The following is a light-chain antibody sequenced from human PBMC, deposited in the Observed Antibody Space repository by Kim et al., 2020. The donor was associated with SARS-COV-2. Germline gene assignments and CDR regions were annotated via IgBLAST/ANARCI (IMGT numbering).Light chain of an antibody. CDR1: QSVRTY. CDR2: DAS. V-gene: IGKV3-11*01. Sequence: LSPGERATPSGRASQSVRTYLAWYQQKPGQAPRLLMYDASNRATGIPARFSGSGSGTDFTLTISSLEPEDFAVYYCQQRSNWPLTFGGGTKVDIK. CDR3: QQRSNWPLT. J-gene: IGKJ4*01.